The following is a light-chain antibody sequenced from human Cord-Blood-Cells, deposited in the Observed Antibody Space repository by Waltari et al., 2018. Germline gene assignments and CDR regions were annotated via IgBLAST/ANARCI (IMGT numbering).Light chain of an antibody. CDR2: KAS. J-gene: IGKJ2*01. CDR1: QSISSW. Sequence: QLTQSPSTLSASVGDRDTITCRASQSISSWLAWYQQKPGKAPKLLIYKASSLESGVPSRFSGSGSGTEFTLTISSLQPDDFATYYCQQYNSYPYTFGQGTKLEIK. V-gene: IGKV1-5*03. CDR3: QQYNSYPYT.